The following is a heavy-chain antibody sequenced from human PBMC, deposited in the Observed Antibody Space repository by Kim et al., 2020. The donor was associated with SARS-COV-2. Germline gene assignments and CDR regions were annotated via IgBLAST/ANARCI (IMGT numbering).Heavy chain of an antibody. V-gene: IGHV3-30*02. Sequence: SGKGQLPISRDKSKHEVQLQMNSLRAEDTAVYYCAKDRGGMPWFDPWGQGTLVTVSS. CDR3: AKDRGGMPWFDP. J-gene: IGHJ5*02. D-gene: IGHD3-16*01.